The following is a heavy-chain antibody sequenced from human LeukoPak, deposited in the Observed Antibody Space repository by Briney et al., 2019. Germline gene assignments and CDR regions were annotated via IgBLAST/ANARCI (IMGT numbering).Heavy chain of an antibody. D-gene: IGHD4-17*01. CDR1: GGSISSSNYY. Sequence: SETLSLTCTVSGGSISSSNYYWVWIRQPPGKGLEWIGNIFYSGSTYYSPSLKSRVTISLDTYRNQFSLKLTSVTAEDTAVYYCARDYGDYVSSYYYYYMDVWGKGTTVTISS. V-gene: IGHV4-39*07. CDR3: ARDYGDYVSSYYYYYMDV. CDR2: IFYSGST. J-gene: IGHJ6*03.